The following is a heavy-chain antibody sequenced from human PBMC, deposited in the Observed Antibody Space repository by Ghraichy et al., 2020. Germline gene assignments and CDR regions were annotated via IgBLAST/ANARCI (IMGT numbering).Heavy chain of an antibody. CDR2: ITWNSGKI. D-gene: IGHD4-17*01. CDR3: AKGRDYGDYTSADY. CDR1: GFTFHDHA. J-gene: IGHJ4*02. Sequence: SLRLSCAASGFTFHDHAMYWVRQGPGKGLEWVSGITWNSGKIAYADSVKGRFTISRDNTKNSLYLQMNSLRDEDTALYYCAKGRDYGDYTSADYWGPGTLVTVSS. V-gene: IGHV3-9*01.